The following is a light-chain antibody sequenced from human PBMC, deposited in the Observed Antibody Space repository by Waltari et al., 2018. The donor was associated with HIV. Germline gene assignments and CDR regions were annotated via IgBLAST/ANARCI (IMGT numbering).Light chain of an antibody. J-gene: IGLJ3*02. Sequence: SYVLTQPPSVSVAPGQTARITCGGNNIGSKSVHWYQQKPGQAPVLVAYDDTDRPSGIPERFSGSNSGNTATLTISRVEAGDEADYYCQVWDTSGDPWVFGGGTKLTVL. CDR1: NIGSKS. V-gene: IGLV3-21*02. CDR2: DDT. CDR3: QVWDTSGDPWV.